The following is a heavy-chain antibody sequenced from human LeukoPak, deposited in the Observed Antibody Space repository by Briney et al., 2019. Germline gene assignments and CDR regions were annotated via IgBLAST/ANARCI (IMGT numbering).Heavy chain of an antibody. CDR1: GGSMSYY. J-gene: IGHJ4*02. CDR3: ARSGSGYLRYYFDY. CDR2: MYDSVRI. V-gene: IGHV4-59*12. Sequence: PSETLSLTCTVSGGSMSYYWTWVRQTPGKGLEWIGYMYDSVRIHYNPSLESRITISLDTSKNQFSLKLSSVTAADTAVYYCARSGSGYLRYYFDYWGQGTLVTVSS. D-gene: IGHD5-12*01.